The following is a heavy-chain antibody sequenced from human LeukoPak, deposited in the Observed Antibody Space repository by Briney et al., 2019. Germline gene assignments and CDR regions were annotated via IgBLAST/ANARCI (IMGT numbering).Heavy chain of an antibody. V-gene: IGHV4-34*01. CDR3: ARGVTMVRGAYDY. Sequence: SETLSLTCAVYGGSFSGYYWSWIRQPPGKGLEWIGEINHSGSTNYSPSLKSRVTISVDTSKNQFSLKLSSVTAADTAVYYCARGVTMVRGAYDYWGQGTLVTVSS. J-gene: IGHJ4*02. CDR1: GGSFSGYY. D-gene: IGHD3-10*01. CDR2: INHSGST.